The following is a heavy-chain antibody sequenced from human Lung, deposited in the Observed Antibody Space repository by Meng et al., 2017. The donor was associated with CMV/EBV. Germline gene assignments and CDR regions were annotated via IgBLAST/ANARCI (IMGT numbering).Heavy chain of an antibody. CDR2: IYYSGST. CDR1: GGSISSYY. D-gene: IGHD1-7*01. CDR3: ARVAKSTITGTTPYYYYGMDV. Sequence: LXCTVSGGSISSYYWSWIRQPPGKGLEWIGYIYYSGSTNYNPSLKSRVTISVDTSKNQFSLKLSSVTAADTAVYYCARVAKSTITGTTPYYYYGMDVXGQGTTVTVSS. V-gene: IGHV4-59*01. J-gene: IGHJ6*02.